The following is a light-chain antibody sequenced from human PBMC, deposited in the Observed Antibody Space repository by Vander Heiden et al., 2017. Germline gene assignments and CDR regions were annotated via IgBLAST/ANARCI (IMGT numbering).Light chain of an antibody. CDR3: QQYGNSPPWT. V-gene: IGKV3-20*01. CDR1: QSVSSSY. J-gene: IGKJ1*01. CDR2: DAS. Sequence: EIVLTQSPGTLSLSPGERATLSCRASQSVSSSYLAWYQQKPGQAPRLLIYDASSRATGIPDRFSGSGYGTDFTLTISRLEPEDFAVYYCQQYGNSPPWTFGQGTKVEVK.